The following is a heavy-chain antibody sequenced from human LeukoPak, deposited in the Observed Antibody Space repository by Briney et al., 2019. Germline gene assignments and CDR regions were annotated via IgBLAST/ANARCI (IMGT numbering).Heavy chain of an antibody. CDR3: ARRGICSSTSCYRGSAFDI. CDR1: GGSISTSSYY. J-gene: IGHJ3*02. V-gene: IGHV4-39*01. D-gene: IGHD2-2*02. CDR2: IHYSGST. Sequence: SQTLSLTCTVSGGSISTSSYYWGWIRQPPGKGLEWIGSIHYSGSTYYNPSLKSRVTISVDTSKNQFSLKLSSVTAADTAVYYCARRGICSSTSCYRGSAFDIWGHGTMVTVSS.